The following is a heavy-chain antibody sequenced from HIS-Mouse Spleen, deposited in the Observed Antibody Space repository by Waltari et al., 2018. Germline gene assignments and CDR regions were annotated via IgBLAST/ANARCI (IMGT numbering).Heavy chain of an antibody. V-gene: IGHV4-39*07. D-gene: IGHD6-13*01. CDR3: AREIPYSSSWYDWYFDL. CDR2: IYYSGST. Sequence: QLQLQESGPGLVKPSATLSLTCTVSGGSISSSSYYWGWIRQHPGKGLEWIGSIYYSGSTYYNPSLKSRVTISVDTSKNQFSLKLSSVTAADTAVYYCAREIPYSSSWYDWYFDLWGRGTLVTVSS. CDR1: GGSISSSSYY. J-gene: IGHJ2*01.